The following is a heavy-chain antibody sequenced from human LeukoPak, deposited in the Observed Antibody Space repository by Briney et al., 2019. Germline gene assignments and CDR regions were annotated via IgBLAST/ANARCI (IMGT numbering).Heavy chain of an antibody. CDR3: ATGTHYDLLPY. CDR1: VYSLTELS. V-gene: IGHV1-24*01. J-gene: IGHJ4*02. Sequence: GPSRKVSCKLSVYSLTELSMHSGPQSPRKRLKGMGGFDHGNREMIYDQKFQGRVTMTEDTSTDTAYMELSSLRSEDTALYYCATGTHYDLLPYWGQGSLVTVSS. D-gene: IGHD3-9*01. CDR2: FDHGNREM.